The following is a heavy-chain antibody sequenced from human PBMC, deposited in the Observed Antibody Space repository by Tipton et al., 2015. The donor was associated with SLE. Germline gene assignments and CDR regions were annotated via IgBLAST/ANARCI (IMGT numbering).Heavy chain of an antibody. CDR3: ARGGGSGYYYYYMDV. Sequence: TLSLTCTVSGGPISSSSYYWGWIRQPPGKGLEWIGEINHSGSTNYNPSLKSRVTISVDTSKNQFSLKLSSVTAADTAVYYCARGGGSGYYYYYMDVWGKGTTVTVSS. D-gene: IGHD3-22*01. J-gene: IGHJ6*03. V-gene: IGHV4-39*07. CDR1: GGPISSSSYY. CDR2: INHSGST.